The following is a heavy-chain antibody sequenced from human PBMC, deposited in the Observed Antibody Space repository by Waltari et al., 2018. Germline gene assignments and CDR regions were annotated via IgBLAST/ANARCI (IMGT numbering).Heavy chain of an antibody. CDR1: GGTFSSYA. Sequence: QVQLVQSGAEVKKPGSSVKVSCKASGGTFSSYAISWVRQAPGQGLAWMGGIIPIFGTANYAQKFQGRVTITADESTSTAYMELSSLRSEDTAVYYCARGGGGYCSGGSCYKHVAWFDPWGQGTLVTVSS. D-gene: IGHD2-15*01. V-gene: IGHV1-69*01. J-gene: IGHJ5*02. CDR3: ARGGGGYCSGGSCYKHVAWFDP. CDR2: IIPIFGTA.